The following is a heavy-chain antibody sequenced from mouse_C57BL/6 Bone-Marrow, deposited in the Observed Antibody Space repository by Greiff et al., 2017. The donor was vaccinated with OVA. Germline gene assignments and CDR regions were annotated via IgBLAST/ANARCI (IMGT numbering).Heavy chain of an antibody. Sequence: VQLQQSGAELVRPGASVTLSCKASGYTFTDYEMDWVKQTPVHGLEWIGAIDPETGGTAYNQKFKGKATLTADKSSSTSYMALRSLTSEASAVYYATRCYSNSYAMDYWGQGTSVTVSS. V-gene: IGHV1-15*01. J-gene: IGHJ4*01. D-gene: IGHD2-5*01. CDR2: IDPETGGT. CDR3: TRCYSNSYAMDY. CDR1: GYTFTDYE.